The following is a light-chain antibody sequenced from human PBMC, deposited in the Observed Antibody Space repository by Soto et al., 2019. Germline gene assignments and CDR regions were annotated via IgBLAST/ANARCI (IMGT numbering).Light chain of an antibody. Sequence: EIVLTQSPGTLSLSPGERATLSCRASQSVSSSYLAWYQQKPGQAPRLLIYGASSRATGIPDRFSGSGSGTGFTLTISRLEPEDFAVYYCPQDGSFRAFGQGPKVEIK. CDR1: QSVSSSY. CDR3: PQDGSFRA. CDR2: GAS. J-gene: IGKJ1*01. V-gene: IGKV3-20*01.